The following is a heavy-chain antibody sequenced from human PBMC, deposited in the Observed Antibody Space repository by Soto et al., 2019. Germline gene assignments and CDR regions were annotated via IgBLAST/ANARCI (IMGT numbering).Heavy chain of an antibody. J-gene: IGHJ3*02. CDR2: ISGSGGST. CDR1: GFTLSSYA. Sequence: PGGSLRLSCAASGFTLSSYAMSWVRQAPGKGLEWVSAISGSGGSTYYADSVKGRFTISRDNSKNTLYLQMNSLRAEDTAVYYCAKDRSRVDCSGGSCPPPDDAFDIWGQGTMVTVSS. CDR3: AKDRSRVDCSGGSCPPPDDAFDI. V-gene: IGHV3-23*01. D-gene: IGHD2-15*01.